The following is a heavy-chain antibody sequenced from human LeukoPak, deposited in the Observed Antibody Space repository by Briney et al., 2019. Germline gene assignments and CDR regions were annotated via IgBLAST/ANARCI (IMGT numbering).Heavy chain of an antibody. Sequence: SETLSLTCVVSGGSISSGGYSWTWIRQPPGTDLEWIGYIYHSGSTYYNPSLKSRVTISIDRSRNQFSLKLSSVTAADTAVYYCARDCSGGNCWGYGMDVWGQGTTVTVSS. CDR3: ARDCSGGNCWGYGMDV. V-gene: IGHV4-30-2*01. J-gene: IGHJ6*02. D-gene: IGHD2-15*01. CDR2: IYHSGST. CDR1: GGSISSGGYS.